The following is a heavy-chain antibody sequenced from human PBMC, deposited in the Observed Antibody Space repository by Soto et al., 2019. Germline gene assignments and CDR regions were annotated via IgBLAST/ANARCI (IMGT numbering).Heavy chain of an antibody. D-gene: IGHD6-13*01. CDR3: ARSSWYDGNSVRNYYMDV. CDR2: INHSGST. Sequence: SETLSLTCAVYGGSFSDCYWSWIRQPPGKGLEWIGEINHSGSTNYNTALKSRVIMSVDASKNQFSLKLSSVTAADTAMYYCARSSWYDGNSVRNYYMDVWGKGTTVTVSS. CDR1: GGSFSDCY. J-gene: IGHJ6*03. V-gene: IGHV4-34*01.